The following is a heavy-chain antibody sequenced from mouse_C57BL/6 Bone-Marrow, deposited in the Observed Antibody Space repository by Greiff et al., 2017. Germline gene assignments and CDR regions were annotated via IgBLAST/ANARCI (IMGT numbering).Heavy chain of an antibody. D-gene: IGHD2-4*01. Sequence: EVKLMESGGGLVQPGGSLKLSCAASGFTFSDYGMAWVRQAPRKGPEWVAFISNLAYSIYYADTVTGRFTISRENAKNTLYLEMSSLRSEDTAMYYCARQADYDVDYWGQGTTLTVSS. CDR2: ISNLAYSI. J-gene: IGHJ2*01. CDR1: GFTFSDYG. CDR3: ARQADYDVDY. V-gene: IGHV5-15*01.